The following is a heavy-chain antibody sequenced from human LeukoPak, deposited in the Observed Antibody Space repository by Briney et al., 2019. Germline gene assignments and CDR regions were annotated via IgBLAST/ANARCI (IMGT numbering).Heavy chain of an antibody. Sequence: PGGSLRLSCAASGFTFSSYAMSWVRQAPGKGLKWVSTINDNGDGTYYADSVKGRFTISRDNSKNTLYLQMNSLRAEDTAVYYCARGAAAAEDAFDIWGQGTMVTVSS. CDR3: ARGAAAAEDAFDI. J-gene: IGHJ3*02. D-gene: IGHD6-13*01. V-gene: IGHV3-23*01. CDR2: INDNGDGT. CDR1: GFTFSSYA.